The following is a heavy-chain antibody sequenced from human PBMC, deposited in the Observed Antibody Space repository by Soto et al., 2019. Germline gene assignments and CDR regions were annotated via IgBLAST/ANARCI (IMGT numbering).Heavy chain of an antibody. V-gene: IGHV3-74*01. CDR1: GFTFSSYW. CDR2: INSDGSST. J-gene: IGHJ5*02. Sequence: PGRSLTLSCAASGFTFSSYWMHWVRQAPGKGLVWVSRINSDGSSTSYADSVKGRLTISRDNAKNTLYLQMNSLRAEDTAVYYCARARPLEPLDPLGQGTLVTVSS. CDR3: ARARPLEPLDP.